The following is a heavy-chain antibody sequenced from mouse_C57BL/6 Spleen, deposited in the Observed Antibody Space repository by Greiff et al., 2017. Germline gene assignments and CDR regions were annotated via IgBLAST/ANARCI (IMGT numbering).Heavy chain of an antibody. J-gene: IGHJ1*03. Sequence: QVHVKQPGAELVMPGASVKLSCKASGYTFTSYWMHWVKQRPGQGLEWIGEIDPSDSYTNYNQKFKGKSTLTIDKSSSTAYMQLSSLTSEDSAVXYCARKYYYGSSWYFDVWGTGTTVTVSS. CDR1: GYTFTSYW. D-gene: IGHD1-1*01. CDR3: ARKYYYGSSWYFDV. CDR2: IDPSDSYT. V-gene: IGHV1-69*01.